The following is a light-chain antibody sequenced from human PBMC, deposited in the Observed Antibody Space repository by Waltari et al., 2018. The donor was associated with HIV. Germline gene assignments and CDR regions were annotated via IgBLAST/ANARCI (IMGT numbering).Light chain of an antibody. CDR2: RGG. CDR3: SAWDSSLREGV. CDR1: DKHSGSHR. V-gene: IGLV10-54*01. J-gene: IGLJ3*02. Sequence: AGTAPPTLVSKALGRRVTPTCTVYDKHSGSHRAAWLQRHLGRPPEVLSYRGGAQPPSISKRYCASMWGNTASLTITRRQVDDEASYYWSAWDSSLREGVFGGGTSLTV.